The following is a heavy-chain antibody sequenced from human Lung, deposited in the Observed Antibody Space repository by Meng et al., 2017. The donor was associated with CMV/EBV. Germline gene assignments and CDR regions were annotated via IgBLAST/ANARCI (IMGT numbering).Heavy chain of an antibody. CDR2: ISNDGSNE. J-gene: IGHJ6*02. Sequence: SXKISXEASGFSFSIYGMHWVRQAPGKGLEWVALISNDGSNEYYADSVEGRFTISRDNSKNTLYLQMNSLRTEDTAVYYCATVISSYSSTWEYNLYYAYYGMDDWGQGTTVXVSS. D-gene: IGHD6-13*01. V-gene: IGHV3-30-3*01. CDR1: GFSFSIYG. CDR3: ATVISSYSSTWEYNLYYAYYGMDD.